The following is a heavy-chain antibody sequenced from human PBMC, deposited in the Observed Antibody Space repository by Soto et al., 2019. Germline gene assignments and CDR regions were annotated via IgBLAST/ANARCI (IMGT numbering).Heavy chain of an antibody. CDR1: GYTFTGYY. J-gene: IGHJ4*02. CDR3: ARVRRAAAGITFDY. CDR2: INPNSGGT. Sequence: ASXKVSCKASGYTFTGYYMHWVRQAPGQGLEWMGWINPNSGGTNYAQKFQGWVTMTRDTSISTAYMELSRLRSDDTAVYYCARVRRAAAGITFDYWGQGTLVTVSS. D-gene: IGHD6-13*01. V-gene: IGHV1-2*04.